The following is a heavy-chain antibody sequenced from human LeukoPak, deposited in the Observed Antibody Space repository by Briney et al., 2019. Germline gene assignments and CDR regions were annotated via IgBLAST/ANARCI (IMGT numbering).Heavy chain of an antibody. Sequence: GGPLRHSCAASGFAFSDFYMFWLRQAPGKGLEWISYISNSGSTFYYADSVTGRFTISRDNDKNLLYLQMNSLRADDTAVYYCARDALGSYDYWGQGTLVTVSS. J-gene: IGHJ4*02. CDR3: ARDALGSYDY. CDR1: GFAFSDFY. CDR2: ISNSGSTF. V-gene: IGHV3-11*01. D-gene: IGHD3-10*01.